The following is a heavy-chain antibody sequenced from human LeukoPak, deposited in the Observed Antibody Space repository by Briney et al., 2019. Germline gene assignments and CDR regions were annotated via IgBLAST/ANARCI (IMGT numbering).Heavy chain of an antibody. Sequence: GGSLRLSCAASGFTFSSYAMHWVRQAPGKGLEWVAVISYDGSNKYYADSVKGRFTISRDNSKNTLYLQMNSLRAEDTAVYYCAKVSQWLPDYWGQGTLVTVSS. V-gene: IGHV3-30-3*01. CDR1: GFTFSSYA. D-gene: IGHD6-19*01. J-gene: IGHJ4*02. CDR3: AKVSQWLPDY. CDR2: ISYDGSNK.